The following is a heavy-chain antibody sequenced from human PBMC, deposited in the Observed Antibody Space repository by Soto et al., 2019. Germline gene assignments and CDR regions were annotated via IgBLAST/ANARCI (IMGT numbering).Heavy chain of an antibody. CDR2: ISGSGGST. CDR1: GFTFSSYA. CDR3: AKESYDSSGYYGPLFDY. V-gene: IGHV3-23*01. D-gene: IGHD3-22*01. J-gene: IGHJ4*02. Sequence: GGSLRLSCAASGFTFSSYAMSWVRQAPGKGLEWVSAISGSGGSTYYADSVKGRFTISRDNSKNTLYLQMNSLRAEDTAVYYCAKESYDSSGYYGPLFDYWRQGTLVTVSS.